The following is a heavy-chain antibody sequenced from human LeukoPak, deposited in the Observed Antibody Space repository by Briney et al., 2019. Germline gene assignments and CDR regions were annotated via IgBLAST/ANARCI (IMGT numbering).Heavy chain of an antibody. V-gene: IGHV3-7*05. D-gene: IGHD3-16*01. CDR3: ALWGGGGFDF. J-gene: IGHJ3*01. Sequence: GGSLRLSCAASRFTFSSYWMSWVRQAPGKGLEWVANIKENGSEKDYVDSVKGRFTISRDNAQNSLYLQMNSLRVEDTAVYYCALWGGGGFDFWGQGTMVSVSS. CDR2: IKENGSEK. CDR1: RFTFSSYW.